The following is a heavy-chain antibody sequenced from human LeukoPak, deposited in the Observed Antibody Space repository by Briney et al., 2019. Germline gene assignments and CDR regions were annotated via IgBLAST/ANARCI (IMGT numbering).Heavy chain of an antibody. J-gene: IGHJ2*01. CDR2: ISSSSSTI. CDR1: GFTFSSYA. Sequence: PGGSLRLSCAASGFTFSSYAMSWVRQAPGKGLEWVSYISSSSSTIYYADSVKGRFTISRDNAKNSLYLQMNSLRDEDTTVYYCARDVGDYGDSQRYFDLWGRGTLVTVSS. CDR3: ARDVGDYGDSQRYFDL. V-gene: IGHV3-48*02. D-gene: IGHD4-17*01.